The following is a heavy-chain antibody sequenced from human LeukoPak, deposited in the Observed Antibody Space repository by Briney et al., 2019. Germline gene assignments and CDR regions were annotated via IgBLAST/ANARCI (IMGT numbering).Heavy chain of an antibody. CDR2: IHYSGST. Sequence: PSETLSLTCTVSGGSITSSSYYWGWIRQPPGKGLEWIGTIHYSGSTSYNPSLTSRLTISVDTSKTPFSLNLSSVPAPDTGVYYCATGSGYHWAADYWGQGALVTVSS. CDR3: ATGSGYHWAADY. V-gene: IGHV4-39*01. D-gene: IGHD5-12*01. CDR1: GGSITSSSYY. J-gene: IGHJ4*02.